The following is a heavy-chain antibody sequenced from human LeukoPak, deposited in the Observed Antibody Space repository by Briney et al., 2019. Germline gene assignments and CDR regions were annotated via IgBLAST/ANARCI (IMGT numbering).Heavy chain of an antibody. J-gene: IGHJ6*02. CDR2: IGWDGTNI. V-gene: IGHV3-43*01. Sequence: SGGSLRLSCAASGFTFDRHTMHWVRQPPGEGPEWVSLIGWDGTNIDYADSVKGRFTISRDNSKNFVYLQMHSLRTEDTALYYCTKDMEWGMDVWGQGTTVIVSS. CDR1: GFTFDRHT. CDR3: TKDMEWGMDV. D-gene: IGHD3-3*01.